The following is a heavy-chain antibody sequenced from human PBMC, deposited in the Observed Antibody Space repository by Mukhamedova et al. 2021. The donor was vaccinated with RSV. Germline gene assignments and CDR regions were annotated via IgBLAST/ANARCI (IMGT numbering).Heavy chain of an antibody. V-gene: IGHV3-21*01. J-gene: IGHJ6*01. Sequence: ALRLSCAASGFTFSSYSMNWVRQAPGKGLEWVSSISSNIYYADSVKGRFTISRDNAKNSLYLQMNSLRAEDTAVDYCSRDLPGAYY. CDR2: ISSNI. CDR1: GFTFSSYS. CDR3: SRDLPGAYY.